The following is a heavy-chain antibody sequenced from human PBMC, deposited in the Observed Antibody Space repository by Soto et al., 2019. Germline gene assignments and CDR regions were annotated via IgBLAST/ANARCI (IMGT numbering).Heavy chain of an antibody. CDR3: ARASAYTATDFDY. D-gene: IGHD2-15*01. V-gene: IGHV4-30-4*01. Sequence: QVQLQESGPGRVKPSQTLSLTCTGSGGSISSGDYYWCWRRQPPGKGLAWIGSIFYSGNTHYNPALRSRLTISVDTSKNQFSLKLSSVTAADTAVYYCARASAYTATDFDYWGQGTLVTVSS. J-gene: IGHJ4*02. CDR2: IFYSGNT. CDR1: GGSISSGDYY.